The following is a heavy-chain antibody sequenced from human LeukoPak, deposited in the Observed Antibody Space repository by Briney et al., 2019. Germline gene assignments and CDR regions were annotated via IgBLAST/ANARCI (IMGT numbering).Heavy chain of an antibody. J-gene: IGHJ4*02. CDR1: GGTFSSYA. CDR2: IIPIFGTA. CDR3: ARAPGYSSGWQLFDY. D-gene: IGHD6-19*01. V-gene: IGHV1-69*05. Sequence: SVKVSCKASGGTFSSYAISWVRQAPGQGLEWMGRIIPIFGTANYAQEFQGRVTITTDESTSTAYMELSSLRSEDTAVYYCARAPGYSSGWQLFDYWGQGTLVTVSS.